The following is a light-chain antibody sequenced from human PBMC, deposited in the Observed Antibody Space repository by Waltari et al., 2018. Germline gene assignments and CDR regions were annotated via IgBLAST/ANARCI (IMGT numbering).Light chain of an antibody. J-gene: IGLJ3*02. CDR3: QSYDSSLSAWV. CDR2: GNR. CDR1: SSNIGARYD. Sequence: QSVLTQPPSGSGAPGQRVTVSCTGSSSNIGARYDVHWYQHLPGTAPKLLIYGNRKRPSGVPDRISGSKSGTSASLAITGLQAEDEADYYCQSYDSSLSAWVFGGGTKLTVL. V-gene: IGLV1-40*01.